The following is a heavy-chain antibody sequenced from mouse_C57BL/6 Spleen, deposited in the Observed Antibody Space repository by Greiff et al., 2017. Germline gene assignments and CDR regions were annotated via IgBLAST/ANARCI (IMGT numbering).Heavy chain of an antibody. D-gene: IGHD2-4*01. CDR2: ISYSGST. Sequence: EVKLVESGPGMVKPSQSLSLTCTVTGYSITSGYDWHWIRHFPGNKLEWMGYISYSGSTNYNPSLKSRISITHDTSKNHFFLKLNSVTTEDTATYYCARGDSYDYGFAYWGQGTLVTVSA. CDR1: GYSITSGYD. CDR3: ARGDSYDYGFAY. J-gene: IGHJ3*01. V-gene: IGHV3-1*01.